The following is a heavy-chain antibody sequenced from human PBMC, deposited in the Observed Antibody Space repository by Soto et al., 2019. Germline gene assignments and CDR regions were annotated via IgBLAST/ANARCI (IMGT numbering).Heavy chain of an antibody. V-gene: IGHV3-23*01. CDR3: ARWSYLDY. CDR1: GFSFGSYA. D-gene: IGHD3-3*01. Sequence: GGSLRLSCAASGFSFGSYALSWVRQAPGKGPEWVSTISGSDGKTFYADSVKGRFSISRDTSQSTLYLQMNSLRADDTAMYYCARWSYLDYWGQGTRVTVSS. J-gene: IGHJ4*02. CDR2: ISGSDGKT.